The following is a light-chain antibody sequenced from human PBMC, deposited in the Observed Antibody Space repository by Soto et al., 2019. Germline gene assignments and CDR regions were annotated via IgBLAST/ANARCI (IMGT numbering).Light chain of an antibody. V-gene: IGLV2-14*03. Sequence: QSALTQPASVSGSPGQSITISCTGTSSDVGGYNYVSWYQQHPGKAPQLMIYDVSNRPSGVSNRFSGSKSGNTASLTISGLQAGDEADYYCRSYTSSSPPGVFGGGTKLTVL. CDR1: SSDVGGYNY. J-gene: IGLJ2*01. CDR2: DVS. CDR3: RSYTSSSPPGV.